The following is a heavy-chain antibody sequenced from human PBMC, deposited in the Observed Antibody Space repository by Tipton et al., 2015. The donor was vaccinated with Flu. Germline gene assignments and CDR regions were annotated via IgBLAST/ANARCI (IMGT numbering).Heavy chain of an antibody. CDR2: ISSGGSTM. J-gene: IGHJ4*02. CDR1: GFTFSGYY. Sequence: QLVQSGGGLVKPGGSLRLSCAASGFTFSGYYMSWIRQAPGKGLEWLSYISSGGSTMYYADSVKGRFTITRDNARNSLYLQINSLRAEDTAFYYCARGGWASNSNNLLDYWGQGTLVTVSS. D-gene: IGHD1/OR15-1a*01. CDR3: ARGGWASNSNNLLDY. V-gene: IGHV3-11*01.